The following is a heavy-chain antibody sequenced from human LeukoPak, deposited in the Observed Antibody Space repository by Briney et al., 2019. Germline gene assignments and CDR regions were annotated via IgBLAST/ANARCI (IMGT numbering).Heavy chain of an antibody. CDR3: ARDTEFWSGSDY. V-gene: IGHV3-7*03. CDR1: GVMFSNYW. CDR2: IGPGGGEN. D-gene: IGHD3-3*01. J-gene: IGHJ4*02. Sequence: GGSLRLSCAASGVMFSNYWMSWVRQAPGKGLEWVANIGPGGGENYYVDSLKGRFTISRDNTKNSLYLQMNSLRAEDTAVYYCARDTEFWSGSDYWGQGTLVTVSS.